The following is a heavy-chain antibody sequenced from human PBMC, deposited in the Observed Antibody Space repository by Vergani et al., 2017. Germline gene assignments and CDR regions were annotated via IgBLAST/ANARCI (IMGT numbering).Heavy chain of an antibody. Sequence: EVQLVESGGGLVQPGRSLRLSCAASGFTFDDYAMHWVRQAPGKGLEWVSGISWNSGSIGYADSVKGRFTISRDNAKNSLYLQMNSLRAEDTALYYCLRWNDEIHDAFDIWGQGTRVTVSS. CDR3: LRWNDEIHDAFDI. CDR1: GFTFDDYA. CDR2: ISWNSGSI. J-gene: IGHJ3*02. D-gene: IGHD1-1*01. V-gene: IGHV3-9*01.